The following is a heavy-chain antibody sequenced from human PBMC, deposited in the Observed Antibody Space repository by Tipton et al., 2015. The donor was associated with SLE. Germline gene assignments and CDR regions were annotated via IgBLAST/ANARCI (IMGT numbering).Heavy chain of an antibody. J-gene: IGHJ4*02. CDR2: IYHSGRT. D-gene: IGHD3-3*01. CDR3: ARAGVTIFGVVDY. V-gene: IGHV4-38-2*01. CDR1: GYSISSGYY. Sequence: TLSLTCAVSGYSISSGYYWGWIRQPPGKGLEWIGSIYHSGRTYYNPSLKSRVTISVDTSKNQFSLKLSSVTAADTAVYYCARAGVTIFGVVDYWGQGTLVTVSS.